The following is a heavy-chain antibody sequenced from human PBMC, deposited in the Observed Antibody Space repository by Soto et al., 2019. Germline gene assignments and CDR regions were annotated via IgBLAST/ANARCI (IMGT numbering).Heavy chain of an antibody. CDR3: ARSRTGSTYGGMDV. CDR1: GCTFSSYA. V-gene: IGHV3-23*01. D-gene: IGHD1-7*01. Sequence: GGSLRLSCAASGCTFSSYAMSWVRQGPGKGLEWVSAISGSGGSTYYADSVKGRFTISRDNSKNTLYLQMNSLRAEDTAVYYCARSRTGSTYGGMDVWGQGTTVTVSS. CDR2: ISGSGGST. J-gene: IGHJ6*02.